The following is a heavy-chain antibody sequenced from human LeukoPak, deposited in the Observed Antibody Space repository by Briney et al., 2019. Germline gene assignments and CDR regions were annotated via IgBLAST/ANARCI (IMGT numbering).Heavy chain of an antibody. Sequence: PGGSLRLSCAASGFTFRTYWMHWVRQAPGKGLVWVSHSNSDGSSTSYADSVKGRFTISRDNAKNTLYLQMSSLRAEDTAVYYCARVLVGATRGLDYWGQGTLVSVSS. CDR1: GFTFRTYW. CDR2: SNSDGSST. J-gene: IGHJ4*02. V-gene: IGHV3-74*01. D-gene: IGHD2-21*01. CDR3: ARVLVGATRGLDY.